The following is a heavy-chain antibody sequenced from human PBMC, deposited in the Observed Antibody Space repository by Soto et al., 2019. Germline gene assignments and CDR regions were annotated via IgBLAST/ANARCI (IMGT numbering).Heavy chain of an antibody. Sequence: SETLSLTCTVSGGSISSYYWSWIRQPPGKGLEWIGYVNDSWGTHYNPSLKSRVTISLDTSKNQFSLKLSSVTAADTAVYYCARRDGSTNLDYWGQGTLVTVSS. D-gene: IGHD5-12*01. CDR3: ARRDGSTNLDY. V-gene: IGHV4-59*12. J-gene: IGHJ4*02. CDR2: VNDSWGT. CDR1: GGSISSYY.